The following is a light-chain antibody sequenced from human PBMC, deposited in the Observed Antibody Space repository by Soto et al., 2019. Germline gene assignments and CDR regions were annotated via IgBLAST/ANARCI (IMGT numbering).Light chain of an antibody. CDR3: TSYAGGDTWV. J-gene: IGLJ3*02. CDR1: SSDVGSYDL. V-gene: IGLV2-23*02. CDR2: EVS. Sequence: QSVLTQPASVSGSPGQSLTISCTGTSSDVGSYDLVSWYQQHPGKAPKVMIYEVSKRPSGVSNRFSGSKSGNTASLTISGLQAEDESDYYCTSYAGGDTWVFGGGTKLTVL.